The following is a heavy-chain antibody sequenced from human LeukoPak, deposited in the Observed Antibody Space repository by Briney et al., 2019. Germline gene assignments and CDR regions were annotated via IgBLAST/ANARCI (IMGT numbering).Heavy chain of an antibody. V-gene: IGHV3-48*02. Sequence: GGSLRLSCAASGFTFSSYSMNWVRQAPGKGLEWVSYISSSSSTIYYADSVKGRFTISRDNAKNSLYLQMNSLRDEDTAVYYCARGLYSSSWYPDAFDIWGQGTMVTVSS. CDR1: GFTFSSYS. CDR3: ARGLYSSSWYPDAFDI. D-gene: IGHD6-13*01. CDR2: ISSSSSTI. J-gene: IGHJ3*02.